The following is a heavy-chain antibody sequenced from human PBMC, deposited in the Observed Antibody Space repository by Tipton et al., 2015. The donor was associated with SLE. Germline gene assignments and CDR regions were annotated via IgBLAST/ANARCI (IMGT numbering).Heavy chain of an antibody. Sequence: TLSLTCTVSAGSITSSSYYWAWIRQPPGKGLEWIGTIYHSGSTYYNPSLKSRVTISVDTSKNHFSLKLNSVTAADTAVYYCATNGHGETYEFFTEYLRHWGQGTLVTVPS. D-gene: IGHD5-12*01. V-gene: IGHV4-39*02. CDR2: IYHSGST. CDR3: ATNGHGETYEFFTEYLRH. J-gene: IGHJ1*01. CDR1: AGSITSSSYY.